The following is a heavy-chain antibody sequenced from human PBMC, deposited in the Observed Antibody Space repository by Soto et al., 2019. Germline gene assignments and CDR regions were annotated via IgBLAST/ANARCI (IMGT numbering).Heavy chain of an antibody. J-gene: IGHJ4*02. V-gene: IGHV3-23*01. Sequence: GSLRLSCAASGXTFSSYGMGWVRQGPGKGLEWVAVVSIGGSTHYADSVRGRFTISRDNSKNTLSLQMNSLTAEDTAVYFCAKRRGAGGHLDYWGQGALVTVSS. CDR3: AKRRGAGGHLDY. CDR1: GXTFSSYG. CDR2: VSIGGST. D-gene: IGHD2-15*01.